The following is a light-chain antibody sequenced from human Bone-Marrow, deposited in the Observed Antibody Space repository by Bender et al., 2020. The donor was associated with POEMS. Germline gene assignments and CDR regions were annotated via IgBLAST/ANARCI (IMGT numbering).Light chain of an antibody. CDR3: QEWDSSPDHPV. J-gene: IGLJ2*01. V-gene: IGLV3-21*02. Sequence: SYVLTQPPSVSVAPGQTATIACGGNDIDIETKRVHWYQQRPGQAPVLVVYDDSDRPSGIPERFSGSNSGNTATLTISRVEAGDEADYYCQEWDSSPDHPVFGGGTKLTVL. CDR1: DIDIETKR. CDR2: DDS.